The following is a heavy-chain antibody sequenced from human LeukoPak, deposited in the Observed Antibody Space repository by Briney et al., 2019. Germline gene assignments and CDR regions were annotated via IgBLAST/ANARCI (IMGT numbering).Heavy chain of an antibody. CDR3: ARGYSSSWYASVYFDY. CDR2: IYHSGST. D-gene: IGHD6-13*01. Sequence: SETLSLTCTVSGGSISSGGYYWSWIRQPPGKGLEWIGYIYHSGSTYYNPSLKSRVTISVDRSKNQFSLKLSSVTAADTAVYYCARGYSSSWYASVYFDYWGQGTLVTVSS. CDR1: GGSISSGGYY. V-gene: IGHV4-30-2*01. J-gene: IGHJ4*02.